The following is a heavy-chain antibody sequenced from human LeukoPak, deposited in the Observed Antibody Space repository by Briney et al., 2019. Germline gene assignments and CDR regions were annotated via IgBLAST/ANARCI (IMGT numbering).Heavy chain of an antibody. J-gene: IGHJ6*02. CDR1: GFTFSSYA. D-gene: IGHD5-18*01. CDR3: ARVIGTAMGDYYYYGMDV. CDR2: ISSSGSTI. Sequence: GGSLRLSCAASGFTFSSYAMHWVRQAPGKGLEWVSYISSSGSTIYYADSVKGRFTISRDNAKNSLYLQMNSLRAEDTAVYYCARVIGTAMGDYYYYGMDVWGQGTTVTVSS. V-gene: IGHV3-48*03.